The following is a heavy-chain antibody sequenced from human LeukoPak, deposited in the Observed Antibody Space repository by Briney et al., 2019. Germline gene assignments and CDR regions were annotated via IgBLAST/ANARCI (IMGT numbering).Heavy chain of an antibody. V-gene: IGHV3-23*01. CDR1: GFTFTSYS. CDR3: ARKAQYNGHYPLDY. CDR2: TSDRGDYT. J-gene: IGHJ4*02. D-gene: IGHD1-7*01. Sequence: PGGSLRLSCAASGFTFTSYSMSWVRQAPGKGLEWVSGTSDRGDYTYYADSVKGRFTISRDSSKNTLFLQMNSLRVEDTALYFCARKAQYNGHYPLDYWGQGTLVTVFS.